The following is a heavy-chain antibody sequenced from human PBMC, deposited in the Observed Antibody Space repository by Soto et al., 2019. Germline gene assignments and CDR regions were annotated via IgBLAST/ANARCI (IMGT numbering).Heavy chain of an antibody. V-gene: IGHV3-72*01. D-gene: IGHD6-6*01. CDR1: GFTFSDHY. CDR2: SRDKSHSYTT. Sequence: GGSLRLSCAASGFTFSDHYMDCVRQAPGKGLEGVGRSRDKSHSYTTEYGASVKGRFTVSRADSKNSLYLQMNSLEAEDTAVYYCARGSRTSRPVFDGWGQGTQVTVS. CDR3: ARGSRTSRPVFDG. J-gene: IGHJ4*02.